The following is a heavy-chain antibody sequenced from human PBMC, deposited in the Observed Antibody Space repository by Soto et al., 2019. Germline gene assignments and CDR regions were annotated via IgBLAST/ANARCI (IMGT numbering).Heavy chain of an antibody. J-gene: IGHJ3*02. CDR1: GYTLTELS. Sequence: GASVKVSCKVSGYTLTELSMHWVRQAPGKGLEGMGGFDPEDGETIYAQKFQGRVTMTEDTSTGTAYMELSSLRSEDTAVYYCATGVDTKAFDIWGQGTMVTVSS. V-gene: IGHV1-24*01. D-gene: IGHD5-18*01. CDR3: ATGVDTKAFDI. CDR2: FDPEDGET.